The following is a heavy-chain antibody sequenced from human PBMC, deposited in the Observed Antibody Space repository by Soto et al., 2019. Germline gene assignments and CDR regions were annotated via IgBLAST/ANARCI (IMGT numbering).Heavy chain of an antibody. CDR1: GFTFSSYS. J-gene: IGHJ6*02. CDR3: ASPRLVDHCSSTSPLFSPYGMDV. V-gene: IGHV3-21*01. D-gene: IGHD2-2*01. CDR2: ISSSSYI. Sequence: GGSLRRSCAASGFTFSSYSMNWVRHAPGKGLEWVSSISSSSYIYYADSVKGRFTISRDNANNSLYLQMNSLRAEDTAVYYCASPRLVDHCSSTSPLFSPYGMDVSSQGTTVTV.